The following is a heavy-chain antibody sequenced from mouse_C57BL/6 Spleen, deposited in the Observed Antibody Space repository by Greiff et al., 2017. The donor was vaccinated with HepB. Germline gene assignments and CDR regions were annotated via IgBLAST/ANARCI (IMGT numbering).Heavy chain of an antibody. CDR2: IYPGDGDT. CDR1: GYAFSSSW. Sequence: VQLQQSGPELVKPGASVKISCKASGYAFSSSWMNWVKQRPGKGLEWIGRIYPGDGDTNYNGKFKGKATLTADKSSSTAYMQLSSLTSEDSAVYFCAREGYYYGSRYFDVWGTGTTVTVSS. V-gene: IGHV1-82*01. D-gene: IGHD1-1*01. J-gene: IGHJ1*03. CDR3: AREGYYYGSRYFDV.